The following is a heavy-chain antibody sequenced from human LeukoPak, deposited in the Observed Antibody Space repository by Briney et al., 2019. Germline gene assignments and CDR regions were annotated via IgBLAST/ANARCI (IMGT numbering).Heavy chain of an antibody. CDR2: IRSKAYGGTT. V-gene: IGHV3-49*04. Sequence: GGSLRLSCAASGFTFSSFSMHWVRQAPGKGLEWVGFIRSKAYGGTTEYAASVKGRFTISRDDSKSIAYLQMNSLKTEDTAVYYCTRVGELYYDSSGYLSLVYWGQGTLVTVSS. CDR3: TRVGELYYDSSGYLSLVY. CDR1: GFTFSSFS. J-gene: IGHJ4*02. D-gene: IGHD3-22*01.